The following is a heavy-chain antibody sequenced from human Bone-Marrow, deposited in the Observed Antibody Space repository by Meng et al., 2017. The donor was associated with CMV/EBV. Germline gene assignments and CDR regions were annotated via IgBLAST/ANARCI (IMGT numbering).Heavy chain of an antibody. Sequence: GGSLRLSCAASGFTFSSYWMSWVRQAPGKGLEWVANIKQDGSEKYYVDSVKGRFTISRDNAKNSLYLQMNSLRAEDTAVYYCARDANTIFGARYYYGMDVWGQGTTVTGSS. CDR2: IKQDGSEK. D-gene: IGHD3-3*01. CDR3: ARDANTIFGARYYYGMDV. CDR1: GFTFSSYW. J-gene: IGHJ6*01. V-gene: IGHV3-7*01.